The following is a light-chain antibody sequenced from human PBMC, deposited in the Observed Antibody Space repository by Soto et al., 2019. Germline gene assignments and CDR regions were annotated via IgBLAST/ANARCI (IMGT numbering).Light chain of an antibody. V-gene: IGKV4-1*01. Sequence: DIVMTQSPDSLAVSLGERATVNCKSSQSLLYSSNNKNYLAWYQQKPGQPPRLLIYWASTRESGVPDRFSGSGSGTDFTLTISSLQAEDVAVYFCQQYYSTPRWTFGKGTKV. CDR1: QSLLYSSNNKNY. CDR3: QQYYSTPRWT. J-gene: IGKJ1*01. CDR2: WAS.